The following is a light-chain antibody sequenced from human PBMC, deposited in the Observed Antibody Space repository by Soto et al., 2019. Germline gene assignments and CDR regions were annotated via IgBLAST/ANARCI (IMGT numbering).Light chain of an antibody. Sequence: DIQMTQSPSTLSGSVGDRVTITCRASQTISSWLAWYQQKPGKAPKLLIYDATSLEGGVPSRFSGSGSGTEFTLTISSLQPDDSATYYCQQYNSYPITFGQGTRLEIK. J-gene: IGKJ5*01. CDR3: QQYNSYPIT. V-gene: IGKV1-5*01. CDR1: QTISSW. CDR2: DAT.